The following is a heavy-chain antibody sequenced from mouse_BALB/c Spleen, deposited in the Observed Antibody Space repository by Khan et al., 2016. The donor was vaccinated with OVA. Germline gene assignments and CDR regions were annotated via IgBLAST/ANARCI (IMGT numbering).Heavy chain of an antibody. CDR3: ARRTSLDTRDY. Sequence: VELVESGAELARPGASVKMSCKASGYTFTSYTIHWVKQRPGQGLEWIGYITPRSNFTNYNQKFNDKATLTADKSSSTAYMQLSSLTSEDSAVYYCARRTSLDTRDYWGQGTSVTVSS. J-gene: IGHJ4*01. CDR2: ITPRSNFT. V-gene: IGHV1-4*01. CDR1: GYTFTSYT.